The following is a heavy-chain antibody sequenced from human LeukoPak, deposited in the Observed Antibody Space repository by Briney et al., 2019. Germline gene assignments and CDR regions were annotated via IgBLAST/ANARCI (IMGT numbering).Heavy chain of an antibody. CDR3: ARERDRYCSSTSCYPGWFDP. D-gene: IGHD2-2*01. J-gene: IGHJ5*02. V-gene: IGHV1-69*01. CDR2: IIPIFGTA. CDR1: GGTFSIYA. Sequence: ASVKVSCKASGGTFSIYAISWVRQAPGQGLEWMGGIIPIFGTANYAQKFQGRVTITADESTSTAYMELSSLRSEDTAVYYCARERDRYCSSTSCYPGWFDPWGQGTLVTVSS.